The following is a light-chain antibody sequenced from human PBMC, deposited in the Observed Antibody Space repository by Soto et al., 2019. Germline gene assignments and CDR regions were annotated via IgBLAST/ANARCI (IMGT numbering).Light chain of an antibody. CDR3: QQYNDWPFT. V-gene: IGKV3-15*01. CDR2: GAS. CDR1: QTVGSD. J-gene: IGKJ4*01. Sequence: EIVLTQSPATLSVSPGERAILSCRASQTVGSDLAWYQQKPGQAPRLLIYGASTWATGIPASFSGSGSGTEFILTINSLQSEDFAVYYCQQYNDWPFTFGGGTKVEIK.